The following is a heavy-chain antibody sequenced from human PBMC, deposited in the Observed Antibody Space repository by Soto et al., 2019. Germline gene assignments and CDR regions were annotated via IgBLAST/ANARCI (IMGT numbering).Heavy chain of an antibody. V-gene: IGHV3-23*01. CDR1: GFTFSSYA. J-gene: IGHJ6*02. Sequence: GGSLRLSCAASGFTFSSYAMSWVRQAPGKGLEWVSAISGSGGSTYYADSVKGRFTISRDNSKNTLYLQMNSLRAEDTAVYYCAKGSYGSGDAKDWYYYYGMDVWGQGTTVTVSS. CDR3: AKGSYGSGDAKDWYYYYGMDV. CDR2: ISGSGGST. D-gene: IGHD3-10*01.